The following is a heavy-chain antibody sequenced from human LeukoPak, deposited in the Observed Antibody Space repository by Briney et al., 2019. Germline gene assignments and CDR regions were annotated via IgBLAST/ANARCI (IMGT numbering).Heavy chain of an antibody. J-gene: IGHJ3*02. D-gene: IGHD6-13*01. CDR3: ARGLRYSSSARAFDI. V-gene: IGHV4-34*01. CDR1: GGSFSGYY. CDR2: INHSGST. Sequence: PSETLSLTCAVYGGSFSGYYWSWIRQPPGKGLEWIGEINHSGSTNYNPSLKSRVTISVDTSKNQFSLKLSSVTAADTAVYYCARGLRYSSSARAFDIWGQGTMVTVSS.